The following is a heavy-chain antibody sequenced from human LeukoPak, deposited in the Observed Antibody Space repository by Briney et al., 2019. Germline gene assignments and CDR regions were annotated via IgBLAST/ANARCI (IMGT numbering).Heavy chain of an antibody. Sequence: ASVKVSCKASGGTFSSYAISWVRQAPGQGLEWVGWISPYTFNTNPAQKFQDRVTMTTDTSTSTAYMELSSLRSDDTAVYYCARDERTAAAGTEGYFDYWGQGTLVTVSS. V-gene: IGHV1-18*01. D-gene: IGHD6-13*01. CDR3: ARDERTAAAGTEGYFDY. CDR1: GGTFSSYA. J-gene: IGHJ4*02. CDR2: ISPYTFNT.